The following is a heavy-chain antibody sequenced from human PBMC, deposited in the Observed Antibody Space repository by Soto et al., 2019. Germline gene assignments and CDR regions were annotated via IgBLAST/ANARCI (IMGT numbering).Heavy chain of an antibody. D-gene: IGHD2-2*01. CDR3: AKGYCSSTSCYAIDAFDI. CDR2: ISGSGGST. V-gene: IGHV3-23*01. Sequence: PGGSLRLSCAASGFTFSSYAMSWVRQAPGKGLEWVSAISGSGGSTYYAESVKGRFTISRDNSKNKLYLQMNSLRAEDTAVYYFAKGYCSSTSCYAIDAFDIWGQGTMVTVSS. J-gene: IGHJ3*02. CDR1: GFTFSSYA.